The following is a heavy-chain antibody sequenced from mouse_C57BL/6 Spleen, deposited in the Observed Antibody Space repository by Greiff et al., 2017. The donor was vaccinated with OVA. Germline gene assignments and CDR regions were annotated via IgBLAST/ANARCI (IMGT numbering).Heavy chain of an antibody. V-gene: IGHV1-15*01. CDR3: TRGTTVVAFDY. J-gene: IGHJ2*01. CDR1: GYTFTDYE. CDR2: IDPETGGT. Sequence: VHLVESGAELVRPGASVTLSCKASGYTFTDYEMHWVKQTPVHGLEWIGAIDPETGGTAYNQKFKGKAILTADKSSSTAYMELRSLTSEDSAVYYCTRGTTVVAFDYWGQGTTLTVSA. D-gene: IGHD1-1*01.